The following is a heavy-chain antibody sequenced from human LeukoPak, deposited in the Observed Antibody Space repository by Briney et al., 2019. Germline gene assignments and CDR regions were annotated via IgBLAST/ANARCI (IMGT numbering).Heavy chain of an antibody. CDR3: ARSYYDSLEDYFDY. CDR1: GFTFSSYS. J-gene: IGHJ4*02. D-gene: IGHD3-22*01. CDR2: ISSSSSTI. Sequence: GGSLRLSCAASGFTFSSYSMNWVRQAPGKGLEWVSYISSSSSTIYYADSVKGRFTISRDNAKNSLYLRMNSLRAEDTAVYYCARSYYDSLEDYFDYWGQGTLVTVSS. V-gene: IGHV3-48*04.